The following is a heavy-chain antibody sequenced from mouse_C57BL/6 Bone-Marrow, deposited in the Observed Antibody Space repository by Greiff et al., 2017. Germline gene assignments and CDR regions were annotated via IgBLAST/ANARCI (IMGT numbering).Heavy chain of an antibody. CDR2: IYPGSGST. V-gene: IGHV1-55*01. CDR3: ASGSDYYGSSPYFDY. J-gene: IGHJ2*01. D-gene: IGHD1-1*01. CDR1: GYTFTSYW. Sequence: QVQLQQPGAELVKPGASVKMSCKASGYTFTSYWITWVKQRPGQGLEWIGDIYPGSGSTNYNEKFKSKATLTVDTSSSTAYMQLSSLTSEDAAVYYCASGSDYYGSSPYFDYWGQGTTLTVSS.